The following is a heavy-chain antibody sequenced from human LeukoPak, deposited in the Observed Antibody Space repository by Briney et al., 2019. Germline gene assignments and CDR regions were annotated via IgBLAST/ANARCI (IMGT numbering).Heavy chain of an antibody. D-gene: IGHD1-20*01. CDR3: ARVYNWNYYYYMDV. V-gene: IGHV1-69*01. CDR1: GGTFSSYA. J-gene: IGHJ6*03. CDR2: IIPIFGTA. Sequence: GASVKVSCKASGGTFSSYAISWVRQAPGQGLERMGGIIPIFGTANYAQKFQGRVTITADESTSTAYMELSSLRSEDTAVYYCARVYNWNYYYYMDVWGKGTTVTVSS.